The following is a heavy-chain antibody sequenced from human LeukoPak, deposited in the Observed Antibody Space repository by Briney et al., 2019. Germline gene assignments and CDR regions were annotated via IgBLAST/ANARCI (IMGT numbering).Heavy chain of an antibody. Sequence: GGSLRLSCAASGFTFSRYEMNWVRQAPGKGLEWISYISPGGDTIYYADSVKGRFTISRDNAKNSLYLQMNSLRAEDTAVYHCARAPLVLQYRWWFDPWGQGTLVIVSS. D-gene: IGHD5-24*01. CDR2: ISPGGDTI. J-gene: IGHJ5*02. CDR1: GFTFSRYE. CDR3: ARAPLVLQYRWWFDP. V-gene: IGHV3-48*03.